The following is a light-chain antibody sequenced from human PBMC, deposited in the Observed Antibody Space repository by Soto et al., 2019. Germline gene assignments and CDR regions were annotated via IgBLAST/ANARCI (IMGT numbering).Light chain of an antibody. J-gene: IGKJ1*01. CDR1: RDVGSD. CDR3: QQYNSWWT. CDR2: DAS. V-gene: IGKV1-13*02. Sequence: TQSPSSLSASVGEKIIITCRASRDVGSDVSWYQQKPGKAPKLLIYDASSLESGVPSRFSGSGSGTEFTLTISSLQPDDFATYYCQQYNSWWTFGQGTKVDIK.